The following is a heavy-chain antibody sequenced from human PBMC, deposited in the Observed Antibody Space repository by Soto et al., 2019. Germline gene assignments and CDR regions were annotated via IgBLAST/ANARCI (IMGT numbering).Heavy chain of an antibody. D-gene: IGHD3-16*01. V-gene: IGHV3-23*01. J-gene: IGHJ5*02. CDR3: AKELGGPLTKGGRHGSGGWFDP. Sequence: GGSLRLSCAASGFTFSSYAMSWVRQAPGKGLEWVSAISGSGGSTYYADSVKGRFTISRDNSKNTLYLQMNSLRAEDTAVYYCAKELGGPLTKGGRHGSGGWFDPWGQGTLVTVSS. CDR2: ISGSGGST. CDR1: GFTFSSYA.